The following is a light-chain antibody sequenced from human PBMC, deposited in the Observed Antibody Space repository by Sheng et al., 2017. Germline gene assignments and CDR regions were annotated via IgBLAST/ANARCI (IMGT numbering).Light chain of an antibody. CDR2: GAS. CDR3: QQYSTYLWA. V-gene: IGKV1-33*01. CDR1: QDISKD. Sequence: DIQMTQSPSSLSASVGDRVTITCQATQDISKDLNWYQQKPGKAPKLLIYGASNLETGVPSRFSGSRSGTEFTLTISSLQPDDFATYYCQQYSTYLWAFGQGTKVEIK. J-gene: IGKJ1*01.